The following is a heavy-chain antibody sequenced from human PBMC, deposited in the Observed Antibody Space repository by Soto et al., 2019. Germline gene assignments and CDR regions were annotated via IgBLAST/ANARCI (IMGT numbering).Heavy chain of an antibody. CDR3: ARPAGYGDPMDV. D-gene: IGHD4-17*01. CDR1: GGSISSYY. J-gene: IGHJ6*03. V-gene: IGHV4-59*01. Sequence: PSETLSLTCTVSGGSISSYYWSWIRQPPGKGLEWIGYIYYSGSTNYNPSLKSRVTISVDTSKNQFSLKPSSVTAADTAVYYCARPAGYGDPMDVWGKGTTVTVSS. CDR2: IYYSGST.